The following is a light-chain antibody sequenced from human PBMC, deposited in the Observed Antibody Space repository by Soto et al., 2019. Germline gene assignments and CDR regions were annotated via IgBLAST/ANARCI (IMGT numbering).Light chain of an antibody. CDR2: EVA. CDR1: SSDIGGYPY. J-gene: IGLJ2*01. V-gene: IGLV2-14*03. Sequence: QSVLTQSPSASGSPGQSVTISCTGTSSDIGGYPYVSWYQQHPGNAPKLLIDEVADRPSGVSDRFSGSKSGNTASLTISALQAEDEAVYYCSSYATSGTNVIFGGGTKVTVL. CDR3: SSYATSGTNVI.